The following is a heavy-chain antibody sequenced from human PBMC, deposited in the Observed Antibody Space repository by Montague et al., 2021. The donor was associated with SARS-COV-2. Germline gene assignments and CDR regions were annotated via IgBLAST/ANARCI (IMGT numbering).Heavy chain of an antibody. J-gene: IGHJ4*02. CDR1: GDSISHYY. CDR3: AGAPPYYGFDS. Sequence: SETLSLTCTVSGDSISHYYWGWIWQPPGRGLGWIAHFSNNGDTRYSPSLKSRVTISADTSKNQFSLMMASVTAADTAVYFCAGAPPYYGFDSWGQGTLVTVSS. CDR2: FSNNGDT. D-gene: IGHD3-3*01. V-gene: IGHV4-59*01.